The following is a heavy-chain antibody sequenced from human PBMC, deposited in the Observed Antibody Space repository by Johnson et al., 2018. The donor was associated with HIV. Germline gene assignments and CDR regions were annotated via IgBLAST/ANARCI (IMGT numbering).Heavy chain of an antibody. CDR1: GFTFDDYA. J-gene: IGHJ3*02. CDR2: ISWNRGSI. Sequence: QLVESGGVLVQPGRSLRLSCAASGFTFDDYAMHWVRQAPVKGLEWVSGISWNRGSIGYADSVKGRFTISRDNAKNSLYLQMNSLRAEDTALYYCAKESYRSSLWAFDIWGQGTMVTVSS. CDR3: AKESYRSSLWAFDI. D-gene: IGHD6-6*01. V-gene: IGHV3-9*01.